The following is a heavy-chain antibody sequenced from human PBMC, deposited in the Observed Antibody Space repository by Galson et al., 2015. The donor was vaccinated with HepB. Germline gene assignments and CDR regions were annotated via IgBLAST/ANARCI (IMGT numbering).Heavy chain of an antibody. Sequence: PALVKPTQTLTLTCTVSGFSLSNDKMGVSRIRQPPGKALEWLAHIFSRGRKSYSTPLKSRLTISKDTSKSQVVLIMTNMDPVDTATYSCARITEGDLSHAFDIWGQGTMVTVSS. CDR1: GFSLSNDKMG. D-gene: IGHD3-16*01. CDR2: IFSRGRK. CDR3: ARITEGDLSHAFDI. J-gene: IGHJ3*02. V-gene: IGHV2-26*01.